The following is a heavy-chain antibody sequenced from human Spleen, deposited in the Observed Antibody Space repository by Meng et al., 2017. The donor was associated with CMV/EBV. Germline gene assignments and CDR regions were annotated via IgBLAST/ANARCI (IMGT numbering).Heavy chain of an antibody. D-gene: IGHD1-26*01. CDR3: AKKGNPGATGYFDS. V-gene: IGHV3-30*02. J-gene: IGHJ4*02. CDR2: IRYDGSNE. Sequence: GGSLRLSCAASGFTFSTYGMHWVRQAPGKGLEWVAFIRYDGSNEYYADSVKGRFTISRDNAKNTLYLQMSSLRTEDTAVYYCAKKGNPGATGYFDSWGQGTLVTVSS. CDR1: GFTFSTYG.